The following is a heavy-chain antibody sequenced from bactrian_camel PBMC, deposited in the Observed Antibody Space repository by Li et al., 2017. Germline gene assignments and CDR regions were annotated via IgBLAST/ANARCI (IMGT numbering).Heavy chain of an antibody. CDR2: IDTDEKT. J-gene: IGHJ4*01. CDR1: TYTSSNWC. D-gene: IGHD1*01. V-gene: IGHV3S53*01. Sequence: HVQLVESGGGSVQAGGSLTLSCVAATYTSSNWCMGWFRQVPGEEREGVAAIDTDEKTAYGDSAKGRFTITKDNAKNTQYLQMDSLTVEDTAVYYCAAETVNTYCTPWSDFNYWGQGTQVTVS. CDR3: AAETVNTYCTPWSDFNY.